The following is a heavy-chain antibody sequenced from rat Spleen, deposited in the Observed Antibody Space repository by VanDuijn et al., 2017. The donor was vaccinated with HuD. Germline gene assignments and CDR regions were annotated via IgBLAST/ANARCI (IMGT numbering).Heavy chain of an antibody. D-gene: IGHD1-12*03. J-gene: IGHJ2*01. V-gene: IGHV2-45*01. Sequence: QVQLKESGPGLVQPSQTLSLTCTVSGFSLTSYNVHWVRQPPGKGLEWMGVMWSGGSTDYNSARKSRLSISRDTSKNQVFLKMNSLKSEETTTYYCVREDYYDGYYDWGQGGMVTVSS. CDR1: GFSLTSYN. CDR3: VREDYYDGYYD. CDR2: MWSGGST.